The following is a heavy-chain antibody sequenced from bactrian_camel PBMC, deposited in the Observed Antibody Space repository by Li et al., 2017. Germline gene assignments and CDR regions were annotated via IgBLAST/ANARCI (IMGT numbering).Heavy chain of an antibody. CDR1: LGSYDGAYPQYC. V-gene: IGHV3S53*01. Sequence: HVQLVESGGGSVQGGGSLRLSCVAALGSYDGAYPQYCMGWFRRGPGKWREGVAIIDRDGGSTHADSVKGRFTISQDNAKTTVSLQMDSLKPEDTATYYCKAEDKYQLRGFCPPLWGQGTQVTVS. CDR2: IDRDGGS. CDR3: KAEDKYQLRGFCPPL. J-gene: IGHJ4*01.